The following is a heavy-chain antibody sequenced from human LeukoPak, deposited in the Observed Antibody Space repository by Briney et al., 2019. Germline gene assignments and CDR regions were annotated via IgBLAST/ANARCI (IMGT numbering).Heavy chain of an antibody. J-gene: IGHJ6*03. D-gene: IGHD5-18*01. CDR3: ARGRYSYGSDYYYYMDV. Sequence: GGSLRLSCAASGFTFSDAWMNWVRQAPGKGLEWVSYISSSSSTIYYADSVKGRFTISRDNAKNSLYLQMNSLRAEDTAVYYCARGRYSYGSDYYYYMDVWGKGTTATVSS. V-gene: IGHV3-48*01. CDR2: ISSSSSTI. CDR1: GFTFSDAW.